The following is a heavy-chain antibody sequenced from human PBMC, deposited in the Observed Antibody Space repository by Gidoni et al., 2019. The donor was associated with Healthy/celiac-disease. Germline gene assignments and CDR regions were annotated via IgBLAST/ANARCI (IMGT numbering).Heavy chain of an antibody. CDR2: IFSKNEK. J-gene: IGHJ3*02. D-gene: IGHD3-10*01. V-gene: IGHV2-26*01. Sequence: QVTLMESGPVLVKPTETLTLPCTVSGFSLSIARMGVSWIRQPPGKALEWLAHIFSKNEKSYSTSLKSRLTISKDTSKSRVVLTMTNMDPVDTATYDGARTGDVDAFDIWGQGTMVTVSS. CDR3: ARTGDVDAFDI. CDR1: GFSLSIARMG.